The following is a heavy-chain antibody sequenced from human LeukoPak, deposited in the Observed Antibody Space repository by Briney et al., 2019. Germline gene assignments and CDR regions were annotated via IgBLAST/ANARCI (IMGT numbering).Heavy chain of an antibody. V-gene: IGHV4-59*01. CDR3: ARVHRIRTTGTTYYFDY. D-gene: IGHD1-1*01. J-gene: IGHJ4*02. Sequence: SETLSLTCTVSGGSISSYYWSWIRQPPGKGLEWIGYIYYSGSTNYNPSLKSRVTISVDTSKNQFSLKLSSVTAADTAVYYCARVHRIRTTGTTYYFDYWGQGTLVTVSS. CDR1: GGSISSYY. CDR2: IYYSGST.